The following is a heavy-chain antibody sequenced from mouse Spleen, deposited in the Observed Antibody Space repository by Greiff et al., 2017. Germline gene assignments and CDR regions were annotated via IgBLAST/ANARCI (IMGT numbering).Heavy chain of an antibody. CDR2: INPSTGGT. J-gene: IGHJ2*01. Sequence: EVQLQQSGPELVKPGASVKISCKASGYSFTGYYMNWVKQSPEKSLEWIGEINPSTGGTTYNQKFKAKATLTVDKSSSTAYMQLKSLTSEDSAVYYCARSNRYVVDYWGQGTTLTVSS. D-gene: IGHD2-14*01. V-gene: IGHV1-42*01. CDR3: ARSNRYVVDY. CDR1: GYSFTGYY.